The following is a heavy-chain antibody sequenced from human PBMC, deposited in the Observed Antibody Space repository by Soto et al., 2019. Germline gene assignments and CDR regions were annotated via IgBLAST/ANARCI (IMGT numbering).Heavy chain of an antibody. Sequence: QVQLVESGGGVVQPGRSLRLSCAASGFTFSSYGMHWVRQAPGKGLEWVAVIWYDGSNKYYADSVKGRFTLSRDNSKKTLYLQMNSLRAEDTAVYYCARERWIVDSSGFNDAFDIWGQGTMVTVSS. CDR1: GFTFSSYG. CDR2: IWYDGSNK. J-gene: IGHJ3*02. CDR3: ARERWIVDSSGFNDAFDI. D-gene: IGHD3-22*01. V-gene: IGHV3-33*01.